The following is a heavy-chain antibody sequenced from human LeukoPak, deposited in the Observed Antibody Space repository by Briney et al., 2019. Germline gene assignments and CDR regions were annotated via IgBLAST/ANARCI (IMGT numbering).Heavy chain of an antibody. J-gene: IGHJ4*02. CDR3: ARGRHIVVVRHGEYFDC. Sequence: EASVKVSCKASGYTFTGYYMHWVRQAPGQGLEWMGWINPNSGGTNYAQKFQGRVTMTRDTSISTAYMELSRLRSDDTAVYYCARGRHIVVVRHGEYFDCWGQGTLVTVSS. D-gene: IGHD2-21*01. CDR1: GYTFTGYY. V-gene: IGHV1-2*02. CDR2: INPNSGGT.